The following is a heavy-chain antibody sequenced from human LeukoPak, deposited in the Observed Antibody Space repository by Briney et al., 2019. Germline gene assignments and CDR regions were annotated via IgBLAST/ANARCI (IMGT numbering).Heavy chain of an antibody. Sequence: GGSLRLSCAASGFTFSNAYMNWVRQAPGKGLEWVAVISYDGSNKYYADSVKGRFTISRDNSKNTPYLQMNSLRAEDTAVYYCARGDRRWLQFNFFDYWGQGTLVTVSS. CDR2: ISYDGSNK. V-gene: IGHV3-30-3*01. CDR1: GFTFSNAY. D-gene: IGHD5-24*01. J-gene: IGHJ4*02. CDR3: ARGDRRWLQFNFFDY.